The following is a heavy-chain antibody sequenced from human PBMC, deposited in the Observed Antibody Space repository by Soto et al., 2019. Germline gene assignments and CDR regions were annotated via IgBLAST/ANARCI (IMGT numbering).Heavy chain of an antibody. Sequence: PGGSLRLSCAASGFTFSSYGMHWVRQAPGKGLEWVAVIWYDGSNKYYADSVKGRFSISRDNSKNTLYLQMNSLRAGDTAVYYCARTKANKWFDPWGQGTLVTVSS. CDR1: GFTFSSYG. J-gene: IGHJ5*02. D-gene: IGHD1-26*01. CDR3: ARTKANKWFDP. CDR2: IWYDGSNK. V-gene: IGHV3-33*01.